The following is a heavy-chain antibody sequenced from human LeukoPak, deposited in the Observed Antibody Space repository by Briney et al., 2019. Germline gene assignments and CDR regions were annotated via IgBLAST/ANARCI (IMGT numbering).Heavy chain of an antibody. CDR1: GFMFSSSW. J-gene: IGHJ4*02. CDR2: IEQDGRTK. D-gene: IGHD3-22*01. V-gene: IGHV3-7*01. CDR3: AKERGDYFDTDFQSFDS. Sequence: PGRSLRLSCAASGFMFSSSWMTWVRQAPGKGLEWVADIEQDGRTKKYVDSVKGRFTISRDNSKNTLYLQMSSLGIEDTAVYFCAKERGDYFDTDFQSFDSWGRGTLVTVSS.